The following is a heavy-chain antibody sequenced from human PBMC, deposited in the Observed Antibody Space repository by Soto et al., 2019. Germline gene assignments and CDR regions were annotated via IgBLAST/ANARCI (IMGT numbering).Heavy chain of an antibody. V-gene: IGHV1-69*06. D-gene: IGHD3-3*01. Sequence: ASVKVSCKASGGTFSSYAISWVRQAPGQGLEWMGGIIPIFGTANYAQKFQGRVTITADKSTSTAYMELSSLRSEDTAVYYCARSPWSAPPSLIFDYWGQGTLVTVSS. CDR1: GGTFSSYA. CDR3: ARSPWSAPPSLIFDY. CDR2: IIPIFGTA. J-gene: IGHJ4*02.